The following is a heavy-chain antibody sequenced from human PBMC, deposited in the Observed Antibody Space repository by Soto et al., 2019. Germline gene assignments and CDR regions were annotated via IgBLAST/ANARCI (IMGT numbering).Heavy chain of an antibody. D-gene: IGHD1-26*01. CDR2: IIPIFGTA. V-gene: IGHV1-69*01. J-gene: IGHJ6*02. CDR1: GGTFSSYA. CDR3: ARAGGARGPYYYGMDF. Sequence: QVQLVQSGAEVKKPGSSVKVSCKASGGTFSSYAISWVRQAPGQGLEWMGGIIPIFGTANYAQKFQGRVTITADESPSTAYMELSSLRSEATAVYYCARAGGARGPYYYGMDFWGQGTTGTVSS.